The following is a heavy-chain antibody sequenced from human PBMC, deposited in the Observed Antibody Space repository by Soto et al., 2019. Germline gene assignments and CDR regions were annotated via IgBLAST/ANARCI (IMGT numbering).Heavy chain of an antibody. J-gene: IGHJ4*02. D-gene: IGHD1-26*01. V-gene: IGHV4-4*02. CDR3: ANKGGTYYFY. Sequence: QVQLQESGPGLVKPSGTLSLTCAVSGASISGSNWWSWVRQPPGKGLEWIGEISHSGNSNYNPSLKGRVTISVDKSKNQFSLQLTSVTAADTGVYYCANKGGTYYFYWGQGTLVTVSS. CDR1: GASISGSNW. CDR2: ISHSGNS.